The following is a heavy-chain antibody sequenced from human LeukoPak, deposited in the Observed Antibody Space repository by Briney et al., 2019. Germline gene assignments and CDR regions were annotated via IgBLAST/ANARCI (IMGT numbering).Heavy chain of an antibody. CDR2: VSAYNGNT. D-gene: IGHD3-3*01. V-gene: IGHV1-18*01. Sequence: ASVKVSCKASGYTFTSYGISWVRQAPGQGLEWMGWVSAYNGNTNYAQKLQGRVTMTTDTSTSTAYMELRSLRSDDTAVYYCARGLRSYDFWSGYYRVKDYYYMDVWGKGTTVTVSS. J-gene: IGHJ6*03. CDR3: ARGLRSYDFWSGYYRVKDYYYMDV. CDR1: GYTFTSYG.